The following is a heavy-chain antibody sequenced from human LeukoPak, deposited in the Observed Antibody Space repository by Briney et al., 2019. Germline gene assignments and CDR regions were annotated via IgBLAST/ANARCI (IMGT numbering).Heavy chain of an antibody. D-gene: IGHD6-19*01. CDR2: ISAYNGNT. Sequence: VSVKVSCKASGYTFTSYGISWVPQAPGQGLEWMGWISAYNGNTNYAQKLQGRVTMTTDTSTSTAYMELRSLRSDDTAVYYCARDPLGIAVAVFFDYWGQGTLVTVSS. CDR3: ARDPLGIAVAVFFDY. V-gene: IGHV1-18*01. J-gene: IGHJ4*02. CDR1: GYTFTSYG.